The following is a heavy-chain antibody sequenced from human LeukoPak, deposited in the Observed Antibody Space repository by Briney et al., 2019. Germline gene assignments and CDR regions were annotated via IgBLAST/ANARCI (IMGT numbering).Heavy chain of an antibody. CDR1: GFTFSSYG. J-gene: IGHJ4*02. V-gene: IGHV3-30*03. D-gene: IGHD6-19*01. CDR2: ISYDGSNK. CDR3: ARSPNSSGWPRIFDS. Sequence: GGSLRLSCAASGFTFSSYGMHWVRQAPGKGLEWVAVISYDGSNKYYADSVKGRFTISRDNSKNTLYLQMNSLRAEDTAVYYCARSPNSSGWPRIFDSWGQGTLVTVSS.